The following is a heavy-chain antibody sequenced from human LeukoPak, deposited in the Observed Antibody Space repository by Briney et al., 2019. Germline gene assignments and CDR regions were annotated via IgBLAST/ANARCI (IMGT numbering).Heavy chain of an antibody. CDR3: ARDQDYDSSGYYPS. Sequence: SVKVSCKASGGTFSSHAISWVRQAPGQGLEWMGGIIPIFGTANYAQKFQGRVTITADESTSTAYMELSSLRSEDTAVYYCARDQDYDSSGYYPSWGQGTLVTVSS. V-gene: IGHV1-69*13. D-gene: IGHD3-22*01. CDR2: IIPIFGTA. CDR1: GGTFSSHA. J-gene: IGHJ4*02.